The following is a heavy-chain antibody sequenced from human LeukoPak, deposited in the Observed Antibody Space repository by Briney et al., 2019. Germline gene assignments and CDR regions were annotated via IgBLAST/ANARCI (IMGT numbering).Heavy chain of an antibody. CDR2: IYYSGST. J-gene: IGHJ5*02. Sequence: SETLSLTCTVSGGSISSYYWSWIRQPPGKGLEWIRYIYYSGSTNYNPSLKSRVTISVDTSKNQFSLKLSSVTAADTAVYYCARAVGYYDNSGYHNWFDPWGQGTLVTVSS. V-gene: IGHV4-59*01. D-gene: IGHD3-22*01. CDR1: GGSISSYY. CDR3: ARAVGYYDNSGYHNWFDP.